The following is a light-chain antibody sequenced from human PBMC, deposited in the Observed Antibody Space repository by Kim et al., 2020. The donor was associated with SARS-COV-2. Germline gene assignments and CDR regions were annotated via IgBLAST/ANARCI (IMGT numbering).Light chain of an antibody. Sequence: MSPGQTARITCSGDKLVDKYACWYQLKPGQSPVLVIFQDNKRPSGIPERFSGSSSGNTATLTISGTQAMDEADYYCQAWDGSTVVFGGGTQLTVL. CDR2: QDN. CDR3: QAWDGSTVV. J-gene: IGLJ2*01. V-gene: IGLV3-1*01. CDR1: KLVDKY.